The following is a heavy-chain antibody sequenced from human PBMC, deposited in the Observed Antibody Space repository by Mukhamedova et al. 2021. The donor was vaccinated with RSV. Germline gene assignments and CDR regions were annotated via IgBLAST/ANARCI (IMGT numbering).Heavy chain of an antibody. V-gene: IGHV1-3*01. CDR3: ASHPLDYDSSGYADY. CDR2: INAGNGNT. Sequence: VRQAPGQRLEWMGWINAGNGNTKYSQKFQGRVTITRDTSASTAYMELSSLRSEDTAVHYCASHPLDYDSSGYADYWGQGTLVTVS. J-gene: IGHJ4*02. D-gene: IGHD3-22*01.